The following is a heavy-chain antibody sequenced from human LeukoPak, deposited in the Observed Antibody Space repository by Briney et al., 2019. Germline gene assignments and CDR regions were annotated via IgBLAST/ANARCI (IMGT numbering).Heavy chain of an antibody. Sequence: RTGGSLRLSCAAPGFTFSRYWMHWVRHAPGKGLVWVSRLNGDGSSTHYADSVKGRFTISRDNAKNTLYLQMSSLRAEDTAVYYCTRGFWGWEVEYWGRGTLVTVSS. V-gene: IGHV3-74*01. J-gene: IGHJ4*02. CDR1: GFTFSRYW. CDR2: LNGDGSST. D-gene: IGHD3-3*01. CDR3: TRGFWGWEVEY.